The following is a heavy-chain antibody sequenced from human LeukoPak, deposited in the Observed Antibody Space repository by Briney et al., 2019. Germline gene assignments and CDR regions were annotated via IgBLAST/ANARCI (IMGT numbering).Heavy chain of an antibody. J-gene: IGHJ5*02. V-gene: IGHV3-7*01. CDR1: GFTFSSYW. CDR3: ARERENYYGSGSYYSRDWFDP. D-gene: IGHD3-10*01. Sequence: GGSLRLSCAASGFTFSSYWMSWVRQAPGKGLEWVANIKQDGSEKYYVDSVKGRFTISRDNAKNSLYLQMNSLRAEDTAVYYCARERENYYGSGSYYSRDWFDPWGQGTLVTASS. CDR2: IKQDGSEK.